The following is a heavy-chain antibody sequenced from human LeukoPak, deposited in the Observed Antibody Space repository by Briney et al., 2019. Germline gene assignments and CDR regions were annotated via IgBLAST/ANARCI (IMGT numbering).Heavy chain of an antibody. CDR1: GFTFTNYA. V-gene: IGHV3-23*01. CDR3: AKARGNYFTHLDY. Sequence: GGSLRLSCAASGFTFTNYAMSWVRQAPGKGLEWVSTATGSGDSTFYAVSVKGRFTISRDNSKNTLFLQMNSLRAEDTAVYYCAKARGNYFTHLDYWGQETLVAVSS. D-gene: IGHD2/OR15-2a*01. J-gene: IGHJ4*02. CDR2: ATGSGDST.